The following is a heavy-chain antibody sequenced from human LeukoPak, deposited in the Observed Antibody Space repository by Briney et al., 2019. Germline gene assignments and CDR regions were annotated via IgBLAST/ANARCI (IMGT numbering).Heavy chain of an antibody. Sequence: GASVKVSCKASGYTFTGYYMHWVRQAPGQGLEWMGWINPNSGGTNYAQKFQGRVTMTRDTSISTVYMELSSLRSEDTAVYYCARDSPFGEQRLEKGYYYYGMDVWGQGTTVTVSS. CDR2: INPNSGGT. J-gene: IGHJ6*02. CDR1: GYTFTGYY. D-gene: IGHD6-25*01. V-gene: IGHV1-2*02. CDR3: ARDSPFGEQRLEKGYYYYGMDV.